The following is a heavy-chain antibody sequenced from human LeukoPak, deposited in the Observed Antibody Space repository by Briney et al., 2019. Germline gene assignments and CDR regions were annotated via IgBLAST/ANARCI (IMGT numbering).Heavy chain of an antibody. Sequence: PGRSLRLSCAASGFTFDDYAMHWVRQAPGKGLEWVSGISWNSGSIGYADSVKGRFTISRDNAKNSLYLQMNSLRGEDMALYYCAKGGYSISSRFDYWGQGTLVIVSS. D-gene: IGHD6-6*01. CDR3: AKGGYSISSRFDY. V-gene: IGHV3-9*03. CDR1: GFTFDDYA. CDR2: ISWNSGSI. J-gene: IGHJ4*02.